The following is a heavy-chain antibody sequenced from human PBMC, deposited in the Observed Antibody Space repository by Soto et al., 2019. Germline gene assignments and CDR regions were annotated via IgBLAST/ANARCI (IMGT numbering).Heavy chain of an antibody. V-gene: IGHV3-33*01. J-gene: IGHJ6*02. CDR2: IWYDGSNK. CDR3: AREDYGMDV. Sequence: QVQLVESGGGVAQPGRSLRLSCAASGFTFSSYGMHWVRQAPGKGLEWVAVIWYDGSNKYYADSVKGRFTISRDNSKNTLYLQMNSLRAEDTAVYYCAREDYGMDVWGQGTTVTVSS. CDR1: GFTFSSYG.